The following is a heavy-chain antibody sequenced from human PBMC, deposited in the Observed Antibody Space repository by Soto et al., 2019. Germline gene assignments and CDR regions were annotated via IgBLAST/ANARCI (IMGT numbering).Heavy chain of an antibody. CDR1: GGSISSYY. V-gene: IGHV4-59*08. J-gene: IGHJ4*02. CDR3: ARQRTSVVTQAYFDV. Sequence: SETLSLTCTVSGGSISSYYWSWIRQPPGKGLEWIGYIYYSGSTNYNPSLKSRVTMSIDTSKDQFSLKLKSVTAADTALYFCARQRTSVVTQAYFDVWGPGSLVTVSS. CDR2: IYYSGST. D-gene: IGHD2-21*02.